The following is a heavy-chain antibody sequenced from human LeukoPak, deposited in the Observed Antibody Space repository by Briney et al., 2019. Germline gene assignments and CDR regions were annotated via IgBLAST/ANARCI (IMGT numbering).Heavy chain of an antibody. J-gene: IGHJ4*02. CDR3: ARGPDYDILADYFDY. CDR1: GFTFSNYA. D-gene: IGHD3-9*01. Sequence: GGSLRLSCAASGFTFSNYALHWVRQAPGKGLEWVAVISYDGSNKFYADSVRGRFTISRDNSKNTLFLQMNSLRPEDTAVYCCARGPDYDILADYFDYWGQGTLVTVSS. V-gene: IGHV3-30*04. CDR2: ISYDGSNK.